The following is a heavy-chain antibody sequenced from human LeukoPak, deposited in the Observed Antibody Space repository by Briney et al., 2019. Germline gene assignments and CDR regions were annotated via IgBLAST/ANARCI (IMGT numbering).Heavy chain of an antibody. CDR3: ARDRTWYYYGSGIRYYYYGMDV. CDR1: GFTFSNYW. Sequence: GGSLGLSCAASGFTFSNYWMHWVRQSPGKRLEWVSRINNDGTSATYADSVKGRFTISRDNGKNTLFLQMNSLRAEDTAVYYCARDRTWYYYGSGIRYYYYGMDVWGQGTTVTVSS. CDR2: INNDGTSA. J-gene: IGHJ6*02. V-gene: IGHV3-74*01. D-gene: IGHD3-10*01.